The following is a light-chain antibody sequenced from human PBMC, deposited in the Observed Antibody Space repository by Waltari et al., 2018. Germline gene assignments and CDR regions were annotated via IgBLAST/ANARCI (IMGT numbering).Light chain of an antibody. Sequence: DIVMTQSPDSLAVSLGERATINCKSSQSILYNSNNKNYLAWYQTKPGQPPKLLIYWASTRESGVPDRFSGSGSGTDFTLTISSLQAEDVAVYYGQQYYNTPSFTFGPGTKVEIK. CDR3: QQYYNTPSFT. CDR1: QSILYNSNNKNY. V-gene: IGKV4-1*01. J-gene: IGKJ3*01. CDR2: WAS.